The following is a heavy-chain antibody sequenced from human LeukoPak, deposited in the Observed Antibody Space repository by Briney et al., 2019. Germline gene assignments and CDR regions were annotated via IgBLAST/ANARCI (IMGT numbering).Heavy chain of an antibody. D-gene: IGHD6-13*01. Sequence: GGSLRLSCAASGFTFSSYAMHWVRQAPGKGLEYVSAISSNGGSTYYANSVKGRFIISRDNSKNTLYLQMGSLRAEDMAVYYCASGWYSSSWSDFDYWGQGTLVTVSS. J-gene: IGHJ4*02. CDR3: ASGWYSSSWSDFDY. CDR2: ISSNGGST. V-gene: IGHV3-64*01. CDR1: GFTFSSYA.